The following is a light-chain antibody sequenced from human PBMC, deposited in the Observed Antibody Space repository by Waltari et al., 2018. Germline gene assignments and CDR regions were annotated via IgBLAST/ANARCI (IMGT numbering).Light chain of an antibody. V-gene: IGLV2-8*01. CDR2: EVN. CDR3: SSFAGFNNVI. Sequence: QSALTQPPSASGSLGQSVTISCTGTSSNIGGFRFVSWYQPHPGKAPKLIIFEVNKRPSGVPDRFSGAKAGNTASLTVSGLQPEDEAEYFCSSFAGFNNVIFGVGTKVTVL. CDR1: SSNIGGFRF. J-gene: IGLJ2*01.